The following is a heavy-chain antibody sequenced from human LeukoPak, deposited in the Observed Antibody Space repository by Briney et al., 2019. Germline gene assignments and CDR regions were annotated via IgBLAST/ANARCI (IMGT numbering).Heavy chain of an antibody. D-gene: IGHD1-26*01. CDR3: ARDRYRGPDY. Sequence: GGSLRFSGTACELTFSGYWMHWVRQAPGKGLVWVSGIKSDGSINYADSVKGRFTTSRDNAKNTLYLQMNSLRAEDTAIYYCARDRYRGPDYWGQGTLVTVSS. J-gene: IGHJ4*02. V-gene: IGHV3-74*01. CDR1: ELTFSGYW. CDR2: IKSDGSI.